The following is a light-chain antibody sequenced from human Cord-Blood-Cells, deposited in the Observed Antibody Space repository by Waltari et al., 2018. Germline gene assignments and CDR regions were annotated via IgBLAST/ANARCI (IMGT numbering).Light chain of an antibody. CDR2: EVS. CDR1: SSDVGGYNY. Sequence: QSALTQPPSASGSPGQSVTISCPGTSSDVGGYNYVSWYQQHPGKAPKLMIYEVSKRPSGVPAHFSGSKSGSTASLTVSGLQAEDEADYYCSSYAGSNNPHVFGTGTKVTVL. J-gene: IGLJ1*01. V-gene: IGLV2-8*01. CDR3: SSYAGSNNPHV.